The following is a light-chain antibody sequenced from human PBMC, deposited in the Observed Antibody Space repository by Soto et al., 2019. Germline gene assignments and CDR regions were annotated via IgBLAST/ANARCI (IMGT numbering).Light chain of an antibody. CDR3: ATWDDSLSGLWV. Sequence: QSVLTQPPSASGTPGQRVTISCSGSSSNIGNNYVYWYQQVPGTAPKLLIHSNNQRPSGVPDRFSGSKSDTSASLAISGLRSEDEADYYCATWDDSLSGLWVFGGGTQLTVL. CDR1: SSNIGNNY. V-gene: IGLV1-47*02. J-gene: IGLJ3*02. CDR2: SNN.